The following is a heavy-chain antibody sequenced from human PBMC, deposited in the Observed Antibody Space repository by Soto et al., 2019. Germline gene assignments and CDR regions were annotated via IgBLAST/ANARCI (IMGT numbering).Heavy chain of an antibody. CDR3: ARAIAVAGTSRFDP. CDR2: INPNSGGT. J-gene: IGHJ5*02. V-gene: IGHV1-2*02. Sequence: GASVKVSCKASGCTFTGYYMHWVRQAPGQGLEWMGWINPNSGGTNYAQKFQGRVTMTRDTSISTAYMELSRLRSDDTAVYYCARAIAVAGTSRFDPWGQGTLVTVSS. CDR1: GCTFTGYY. D-gene: IGHD6-19*01.